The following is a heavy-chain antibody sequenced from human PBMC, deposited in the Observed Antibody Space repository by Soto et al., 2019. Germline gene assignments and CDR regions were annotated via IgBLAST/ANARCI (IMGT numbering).Heavy chain of an antibody. Sequence: PGGSLRLSCAASGFTFSSYAMHWVRQAPGKGLERVAVISYDGSNKYYADSVKGRFTISRDNSKNTLYLQMNSLRAEDTAVYYCANVFGPSSNIWGYYYYYGMDVWGQGTTVTVSS. CDR2: ISYDGSNK. J-gene: IGHJ6*02. D-gene: IGHD6-6*01. V-gene: IGHV3-30-3*01. CDR1: GFTFSSYA. CDR3: ANVFGPSSNIWGYYYYYGMDV.